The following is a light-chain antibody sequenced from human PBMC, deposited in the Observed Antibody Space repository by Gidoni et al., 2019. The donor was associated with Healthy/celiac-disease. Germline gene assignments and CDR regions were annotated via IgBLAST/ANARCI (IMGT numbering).Light chain of an antibody. CDR3: QQYGSSFLIT. CDR1: QSVSSSY. V-gene: IGKV3-20*01. CDR2: GAS. J-gene: IGKJ3*01. Sequence: EIVLTQSPGTLSLSPGERATLSCRASQSVSSSYLAWYQQKPGQAPRLLIYGASSRATGIPDRFSGSGSGTDFTLTISRLEPEDFAVYYCQQYGSSFLITIGPGTKVDIK.